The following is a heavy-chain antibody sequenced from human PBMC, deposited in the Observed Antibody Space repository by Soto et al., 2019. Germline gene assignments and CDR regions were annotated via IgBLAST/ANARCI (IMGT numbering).Heavy chain of an antibody. CDR3: ARGHHSSGYCVDY. Sequence: QVQLQESGPGLVKPSQTLSLTCTVSGGSISSGGYYWSWIRQHPGKGLEWIGYIYYSGSTYYNPFLNSRATISVDTSKNQFSLKLSSVTAADTAVYYCARGHHSSGYCVDYWGQGTLVTVSS. J-gene: IGHJ4*02. D-gene: IGHD3-22*01. CDR2: IYYSGST. V-gene: IGHV4-31*03. CDR1: GGSISSGGYY.